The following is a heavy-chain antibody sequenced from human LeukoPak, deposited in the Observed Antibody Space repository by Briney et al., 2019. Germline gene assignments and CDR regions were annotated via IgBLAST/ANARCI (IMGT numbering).Heavy chain of an antibody. CDR3: ARASYSYDINGWVPFDY. D-gene: IGHD3-22*01. CDR1: GNSISSGDNY. Sequence: TSQTLSLTCTVSGNSISSGDNYWSWIRQPAGKGLEWIGRIYTSGSTNYNPSLKSRVTISGDTSNNQFSQRLSSVTAADTAVYYCARASYSYDINGWVPFDYWGQGTLVTVSS. CDR2: IYTSGST. V-gene: IGHV4-61*02. J-gene: IGHJ4*02.